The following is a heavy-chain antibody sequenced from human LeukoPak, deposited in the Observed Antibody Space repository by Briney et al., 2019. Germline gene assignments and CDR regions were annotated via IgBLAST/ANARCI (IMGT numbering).Heavy chain of an antibody. D-gene: IGHD3-9*01. V-gene: IGHV5-10-1*01. J-gene: IGHJ5*02. CDR1: EYSFTSYV. Sequence: GGSLNISCKRSEYSFTSYVISGVRQMPGKGLDWMGRIDASDSYTHYSPPCQCHVTISADKSITNAYPKWRSLKGSDTALDYRARFPGGQYFDWFKPWGQGTLVTVSS. CDR2: IDASDSYT. CDR3: ARFPGGQYFDWFKP.